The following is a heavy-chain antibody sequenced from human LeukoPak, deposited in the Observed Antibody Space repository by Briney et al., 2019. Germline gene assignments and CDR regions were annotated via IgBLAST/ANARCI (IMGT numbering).Heavy chain of an antibody. J-gene: IGHJ3*02. CDR2: IKQDGSEK. CDR1: GFTFSSYW. V-gene: IGHV3-7*01. CDR3: ARDREAVAGTTDS. Sequence: GGSLRLSCAASGFTFSSYWMSWVRQAPGKGLEWVANIKQDGSEKYYVDSVKGRFTISRDNAKNSLYLQMNSLRAEDTAVYFCARDREAVAGTTDSWGQGTMVTVSS. D-gene: IGHD6-19*01.